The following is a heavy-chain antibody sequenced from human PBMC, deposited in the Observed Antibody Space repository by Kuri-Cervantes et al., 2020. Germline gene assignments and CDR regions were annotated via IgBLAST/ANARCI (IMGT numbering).Heavy chain of an antibody. CDR2: IYYTGTT. J-gene: IGHJ4*02. Sequence: SETLSLTCTVSGGSINSGSYYWTWIRQLPGKGLEWLGYIYYTGTTYYNPSLQRRATISIDTSRNHFSLRLNFVTAADTAVYFCARDLGGGHGNFDYWGQGTLVTVSS. V-gene: IGHV4-31*03. D-gene: IGHD3-16*01. CDR1: GGSINSGSYY. CDR3: ARDLGGGHGNFDY.